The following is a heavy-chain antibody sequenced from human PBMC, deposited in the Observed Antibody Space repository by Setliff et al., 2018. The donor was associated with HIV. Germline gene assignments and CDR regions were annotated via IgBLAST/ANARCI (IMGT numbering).Heavy chain of an antibody. CDR2: IYTNGYT. CDR1: GGSISSGSYY. CDR3: ARAPPGIQNDAFDV. Sequence: SETLSLTCTVSGGSISSGSYYCTWIRQPAGKGPEWIGHIYTNGYTNYNPSLKSRVTISVDTSKNQFSLRLTSVTAADTAVYYCARAPPGIQNDAFDVWGQGTMVTVSS. J-gene: IGHJ3*01. V-gene: IGHV4-61*09.